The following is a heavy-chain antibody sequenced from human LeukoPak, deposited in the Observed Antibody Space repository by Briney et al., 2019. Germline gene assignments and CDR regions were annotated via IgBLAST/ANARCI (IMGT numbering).Heavy chain of an antibody. Sequence: GGSLRLSCAVSGFTFSEFGMSWVRQAPAEGLEWVSTISSSGDDTNYAESVKGRFTISRDNSKNTLYLQMNSLRAEDTAVYYCARVGIAAAGTSPHFDYWGQGTLVTVSS. D-gene: IGHD6-13*01. CDR3: ARVGIAAAGTSPHFDY. CDR2: ISSSGDDT. J-gene: IGHJ4*02. CDR1: GFTFSEFG. V-gene: IGHV3-23*01.